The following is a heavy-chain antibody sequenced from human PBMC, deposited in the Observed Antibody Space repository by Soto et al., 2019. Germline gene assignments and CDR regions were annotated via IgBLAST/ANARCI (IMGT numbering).Heavy chain of an antibody. V-gene: IGHV4-59*01. CDR3: ARGKWNDYANY. CDR1: GGSISSYY. Sequence: PSETLSLTCTVSGGSISSYYWSWIRQPPGKGLEWIGYIYYSGSTNYNPSLKSRVTISVDTSKNQFSLKLSSVTAADTAVYYCARGKWNDYANYWGQGTLVTVS. D-gene: IGHD4-17*01. CDR2: IYYSGST. J-gene: IGHJ4*02.